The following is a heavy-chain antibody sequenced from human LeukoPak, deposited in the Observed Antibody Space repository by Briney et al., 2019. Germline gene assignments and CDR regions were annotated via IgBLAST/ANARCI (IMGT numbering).Heavy chain of an antibody. CDR1: GFTFTRYG. CDR2: ISSSGSTI. D-gene: IGHD3-22*01. CDR3: AKNWDYYDSSGYWN. J-gene: IGHJ4*02. V-gene: IGHV3-23*01. Sequence: GALRLSCAASGFTFTRYGMSWVRQAPGKGLEWVSYISSSGSTIYYADSVKGRFTISRDNSKNTLYLQMNSLRTEDTAVYYCAKNWDYYDSSGYWNWGQGTLVTVSS.